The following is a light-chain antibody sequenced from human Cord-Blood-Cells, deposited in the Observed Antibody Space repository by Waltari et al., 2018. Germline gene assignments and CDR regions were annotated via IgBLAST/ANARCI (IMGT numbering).Light chain of an antibody. Sequence: QSVLTQPPSASGTPGQRVTISCSGSSSHIGSNTVNWYQQLPGTAPKLLIYSNNQRPSGVPDRFSCSKSGTSASLAISGLQSEDEADYYCAAWDDSLNGPVFGGGTKLTVL. J-gene: IGLJ2*01. CDR3: AAWDDSLNGPV. CDR2: SNN. CDR1: SSHIGSNT. V-gene: IGLV1-44*01.